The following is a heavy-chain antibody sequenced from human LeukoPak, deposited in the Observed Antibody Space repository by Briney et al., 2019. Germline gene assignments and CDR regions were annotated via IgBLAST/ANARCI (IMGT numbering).Heavy chain of an antibody. CDR2: IRYDGSNK. Sequence: GGALRLSXAASGFTFSSYGMHWVRQAPGKGLEWVAFIRYDGSNKYYADSVKGRFTISRDNSKNTLYLQMNSPRAEDTAVYYCTIIMDFWSGSHFDYWGQGTLVTVSS. CDR1: GFTFSSYG. J-gene: IGHJ4*02. D-gene: IGHD3-3*01. V-gene: IGHV3-30*02. CDR3: TIIMDFWSGSHFDY.